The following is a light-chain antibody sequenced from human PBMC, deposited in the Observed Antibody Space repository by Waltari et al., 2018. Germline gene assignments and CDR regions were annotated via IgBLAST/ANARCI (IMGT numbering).Light chain of an antibody. CDR3: SSYAGGNNAKVV. CDR2: EVI. J-gene: IGLJ2*01. V-gene: IGLV2-8*01. CDR1: SSDVGGYDY. Sequence: QSALTQPPYASGSPGQSVTISCTGTSSDVGGYDYVSWYQQHPGKAPKLMIYEVIQRPSGVPARFSGSKSGNRASLTVSGLQAEDEADYYCSSYAGGNNAKVVFGGGTKLTVL.